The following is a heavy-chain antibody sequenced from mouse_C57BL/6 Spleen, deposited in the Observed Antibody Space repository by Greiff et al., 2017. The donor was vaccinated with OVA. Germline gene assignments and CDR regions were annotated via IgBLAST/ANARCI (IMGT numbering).Heavy chain of an antibody. CDR1: GYTFTSYW. Sequence: VKLQQPGAELVKPGASVKLSCKASGYTFTSYWMHWVKQRPGRGLEWIGRIDPNSGGTKYNEKFKSKATLTVDKPSSTAYMQLSSLTSEDSAVYDCARWRVYDYDRGNFDYWGQGTTLTVSS. CDR3: ARWRVYDYDRGNFDY. V-gene: IGHV1-72*01. CDR2: IDPNSGGT. D-gene: IGHD2-4*01. J-gene: IGHJ2*01.